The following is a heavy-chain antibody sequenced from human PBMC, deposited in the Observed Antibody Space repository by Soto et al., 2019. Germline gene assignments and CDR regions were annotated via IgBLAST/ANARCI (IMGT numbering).Heavy chain of an antibody. CDR1: GFSLSTSGVG. J-gene: IGHJ4*02. D-gene: IGHD3-10*01. Sequence: QITLKESGPTLVKSTQTLTLTCTFSGFSLSTSGVGVAWIRQPPGKALEWLTLIYWDDEKHYSPSLKSRITITKDTSKNQVVLTMTNMEPVDTATYYCAQFRVNGIIIRDYWGQGTLVTVSS. V-gene: IGHV2-5*02. CDR3: AQFRVNGIIIRDY. CDR2: IYWDDEK.